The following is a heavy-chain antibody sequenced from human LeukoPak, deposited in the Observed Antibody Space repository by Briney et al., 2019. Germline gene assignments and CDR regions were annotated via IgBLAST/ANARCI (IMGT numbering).Heavy chain of an antibody. D-gene: IGHD1-26*01. Sequence: PGGSLRLSCAASGFTFSSYDMHWVRQAPGKGLEWVTFIRSDGSNKYYADSVKGRFTISRDNSKNTLYLQMHSLRAEDTAVYYCARDGVVGATRKGPYYYYYMDVWGKGTTVTVSS. CDR1: GFTFSSYD. CDR2: IRSDGSNK. J-gene: IGHJ6*03. V-gene: IGHV3-30*02. CDR3: ARDGVVGATRKGPYYYYYMDV.